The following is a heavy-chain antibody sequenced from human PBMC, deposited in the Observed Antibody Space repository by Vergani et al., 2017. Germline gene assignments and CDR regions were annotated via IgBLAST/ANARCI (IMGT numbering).Heavy chain of an antibody. D-gene: IGHD5-18*01. CDR3: ASHLRGYSYYNWFDP. Sequence: QVQLQESGPGLVKPSETLSLTCAVSGYSISSGYYWGWIRQPPGKGLEWIGSIYYSGSTYYNPSLKSRVTISVDTSKNQFSLKLNSVTAADTAVYYCASHLRGYSYYNWFDPWGQGTLVTVSS. CDR1: GYSISSGYY. V-gene: IGHV4-38-2*01. J-gene: IGHJ5*02. CDR2: IYYSGST.